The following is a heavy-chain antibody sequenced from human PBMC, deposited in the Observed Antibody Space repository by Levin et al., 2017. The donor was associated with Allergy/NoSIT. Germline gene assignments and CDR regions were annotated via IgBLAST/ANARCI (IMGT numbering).Heavy chain of an antibody. CDR2: ISSHSSYI. CDR3: ARVHYQLQPSGMDV. Sequence: GGSLRLSCAASGFTFSSYSMNWVRQAPGKGLQWVSSISSHSSYIYYADSLKGRFTISRDNAKNSLYLQMNILRAEDTPVYYGARVHYQLQPSGMDVWGQGTTVTVS. D-gene: IGHD2-2*01. J-gene: IGHJ6*02. V-gene: IGHV3-21*01. CDR1: GFTFSSYS.